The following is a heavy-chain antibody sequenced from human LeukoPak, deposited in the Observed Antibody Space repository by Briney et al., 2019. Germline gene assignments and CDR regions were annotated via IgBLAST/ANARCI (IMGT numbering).Heavy chain of an antibody. V-gene: IGHV4-39*07. CDR1: GGSISSSSYY. D-gene: IGHD2-21*01. Sequence: SETLSLTCTVSGGSISSSSYYWGWIRQPPGKGLEWIGSIYYSGSTYYNPSLKSRVTISVDTSKNQFSLKLSSVTAADTAVYYCARRRHIVVAVMGVWGKGTTVTVSS. J-gene: IGHJ6*03. CDR2: IYYSGST. CDR3: ARRRHIVVAVMGV.